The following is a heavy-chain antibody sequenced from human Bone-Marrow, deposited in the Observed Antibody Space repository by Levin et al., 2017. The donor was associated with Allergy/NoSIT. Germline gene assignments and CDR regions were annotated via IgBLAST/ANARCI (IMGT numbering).Heavy chain of an antibody. CDR1: GYMFTGYW. Sequence: GESLKISCQGSGYMFTGYWIGWVRQMPGKGLEWMGIIYPADSDTRYSPSFQGQVTMSADKSIATAYLQWRSLEASDTAMYYCERYCSGGNCYSHTNDIGGQGTMVIVSS. D-gene: IGHD2-15*01. CDR3: ERYCSGGNCYSHTNDI. J-gene: IGHJ3*02. CDR2: IYPADSDT. V-gene: IGHV5-51*01.